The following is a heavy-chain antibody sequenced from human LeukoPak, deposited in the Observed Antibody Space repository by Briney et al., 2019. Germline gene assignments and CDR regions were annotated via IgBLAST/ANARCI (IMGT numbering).Heavy chain of an antibody. Sequence: SETLSLTCTVSGGSFSSYYWSWIRQPPGKGLEWIGYIYFSGSTTYNPSLKSRVTILVDTSKNQFSLKLNSVTAADTAVYYCARAGDSSGWFWQYWGQGTLVTVSS. V-gene: IGHV4-59*01. CDR3: ARAGDSSGWFWQY. D-gene: IGHD6-13*01. CDR2: IYFSGST. J-gene: IGHJ4*02. CDR1: GGSFSSYY.